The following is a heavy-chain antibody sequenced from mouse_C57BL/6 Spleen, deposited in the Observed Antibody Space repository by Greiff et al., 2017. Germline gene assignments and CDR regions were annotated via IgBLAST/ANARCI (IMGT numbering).Heavy chain of an antibody. D-gene: IGHD2-2*01. CDR3: ARNYGGYQFAY. V-gene: IGHV2-2*01. CDR1: GFSLTSYG. CDR2: IWSGGST. Sequence: QVQLQQSGPGLVQPSQCLSITCTVSGFSLTSYGVHWVRQSPGKGLEWLGVIWSGGSTDYNAAFISRLSISKDNSKSQVFFKMNSLQADDTAIYYCARNYGGYQFAYWGQGTLVTVSA. J-gene: IGHJ3*01.